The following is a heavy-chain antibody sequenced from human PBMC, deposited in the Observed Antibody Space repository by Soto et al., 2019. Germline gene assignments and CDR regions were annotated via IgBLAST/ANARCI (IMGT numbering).Heavy chain of an antibody. CDR1: VNTPTSSD. Sequence: SSWKVSSKTPVNTPTSSDLKWGRQATGQGLEWMGWMNPNSGNTGYAQKFQGRVTLTRNTSISTAYMELSSLRSEGRAVSYCARVAKVTLNDAFDIWG. V-gene: IGHV1-8*01. CDR2: MNPNSGNT. CDR3: ARVAKVTLNDAFDI. D-gene: IGHD4-17*01. J-gene: IGHJ3*02.